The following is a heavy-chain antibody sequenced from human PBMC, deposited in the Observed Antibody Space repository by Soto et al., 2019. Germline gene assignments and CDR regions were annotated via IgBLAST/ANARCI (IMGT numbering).Heavy chain of an antibody. D-gene: IGHD6-19*01. CDR3: AKDWGHIAVAAITGNSAFNI. CDR1: GFTFSSYG. Sequence: GGSLRLSCAASGFTFSSYGIHWVRQAPGKGLEWVAVISYDGTNKWYADSVRGRFTISRDNSKNTLFLQMNSLAEDTAVYYCAKDWGHIAVAAITGNSAFNIWGQGTVVTVSS. J-gene: IGHJ3*02. CDR2: ISYDGTNK. V-gene: IGHV3-30*18.